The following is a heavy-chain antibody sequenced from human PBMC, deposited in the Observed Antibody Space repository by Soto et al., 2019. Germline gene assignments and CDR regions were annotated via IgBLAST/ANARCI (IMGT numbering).Heavy chain of an antibody. V-gene: IGHV3-33*01. D-gene: IGHD4-17*01. CDR1: GFSFSDHG. CDR3: ARETHGDTRYGLDV. CDR2: VWFHGVKK. J-gene: IGHJ6*02. Sequence: GGSLRLSCAAAGFSFSDHGMHWVRQAPGKGLGWVAVVWFHGVKKDYADSVKGRFTISRDTSNNTLYPQMINLRAEDTAVYYCARETHGDTRYGLDVWGQGTTVTVSS.